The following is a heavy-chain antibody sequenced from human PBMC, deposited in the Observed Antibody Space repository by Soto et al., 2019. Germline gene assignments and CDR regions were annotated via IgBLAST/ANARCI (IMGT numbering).Heavy chain of an antibody. CDR2: IIPIFGTA. Sequence: QVQLVQSGAEVKKPGSSVKVSCKASGGTFSSYAISWVRQAPGQGLEWMGGIIPIFGTANYAQKFQGRVTITADDAASRAYMELSSLRSEDTAVYYCASERRDGYNGDWYFDLWGRGTLVTVSS. CDR1: GGTFSSYA. J-gene: IGHJ2*01. CDR3: ASERRDGYNGDWYFDL. V-gene: IGHV1-69*12. D-gene: IGHD5-12*01.